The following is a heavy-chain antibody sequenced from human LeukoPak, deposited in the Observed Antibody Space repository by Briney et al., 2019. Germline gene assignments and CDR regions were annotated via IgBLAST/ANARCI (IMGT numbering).Heavy chain of an antibody. D-gene: IGHD6-13*01. CDR1: GFTFSSYA. V-gene: IGHV3-53*01. Sequence: GRSLRLSCAASGFTFSSYAMHWVRQAPGKGLEWVSVIYSGGSTYYADSVKGRFTISRDNSKNTLYLQMNSLRAEDTAVYYCARGIAAPDYWGQGTLVTVSS. J-gene: IGHJ4*02. CDR3: ARGIAAPDY. CDR2: IYSGGST.